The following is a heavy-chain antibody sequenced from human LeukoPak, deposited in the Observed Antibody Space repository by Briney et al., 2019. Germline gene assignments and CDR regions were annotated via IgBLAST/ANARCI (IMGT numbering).Heavy chain of an antibody. CDR1: GYSISSGYY. J-gene: IGHJ5*02. CDR2: IYHSGST. V-gene: IGHV4-38-2*02. D-gene: IGHD3-3*01. CDR3: ARDGPITVFGDNWFDP. Sequence: PSETLSLTCAVSGYSISSGYYWGWIRQPPGKGLEWIGSIYHSGSTYYNPSLKSRVTISVDTSKNQFSLKLSSVTAADTAVYYCARDGPITVFGDNWFDPWGQGTLVTVSS.